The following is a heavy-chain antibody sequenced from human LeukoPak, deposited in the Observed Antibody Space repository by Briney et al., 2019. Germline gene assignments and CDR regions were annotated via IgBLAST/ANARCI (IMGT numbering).Heavy chain of an antibody. J-gene: IGHJ4*02. D-gene: IGHD3-16*01. CDR2: IYYSGIT. Sequence: LSLTCNVCSRPFRRGGYYWRSICQHPGKGLEWIGYIYYSGITCYNPSLKSRVTMSVDTSKNQFSLKLSSVTAADTAVYYCARDTGGGGSLYYFDYWGQGTLVTVSS. CDR3: ARDTGGGGSLYYFDY. CDR1: SRPFRRGGYY. V-gene: IGHV4-31*03.